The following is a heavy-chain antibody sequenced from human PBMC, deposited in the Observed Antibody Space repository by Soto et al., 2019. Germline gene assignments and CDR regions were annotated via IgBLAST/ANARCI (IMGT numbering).Heavy chain of an antibody. D-gene: IGHD6-19*01. V-gene: IGHV4-39*01. J-gene: IGHJ4*02. CDR3: ASVVNIAVAGPHFDY. CDR2: IYYSGST. CDR1: GGSISSSSYY. Sequence: QLQLQESGPGLVKPSETLSLTCTVSGGSISSSSYYWGWIRQPPGKGLEWIGSIYYSGSTYYNPSLKSRVTISVDTSKNQFSLKLSSVTAADTAVYYCASVVNIAVAGPHFDYWGQGTLVTVSS.